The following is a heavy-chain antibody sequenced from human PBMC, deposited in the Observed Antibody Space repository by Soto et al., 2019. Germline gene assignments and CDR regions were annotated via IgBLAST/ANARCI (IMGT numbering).Heavy chain of an antibody. D-gene: IGHD6-19*01. Sequence: SVKVSCKSSGCVFNSYAISWVREAPGQGLEWMGGIIPVFGTANLAQRFQDRVTITADRSTKTVYMELRSLRSEDKAVYYCARSAEAGTTANLDAWGQGIPVTVSS. V-gene: IGHV1-69*06. CDR1: GCVFNSYA. CDR2: IIPVFGTA. J-gene: IGHJ6*02. CDR3: ARSAEAGTTANLDA.